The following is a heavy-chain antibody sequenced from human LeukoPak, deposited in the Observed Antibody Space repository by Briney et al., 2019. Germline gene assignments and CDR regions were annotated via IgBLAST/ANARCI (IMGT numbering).Heavy chain of an antibody. CDR3: GTGSGSYYYYFDY. J-gene: IGHJ4*02. D-gene: IGHD3-10*01. CDR2: IIPILGIA. Sequence: ASVKVPCKASGGTFSSYAISWVRQAPGQGLEWMGRIIPILGIANYAQKFQGRVTITADKSTSTAYMELSSLRSEDTAVYYCGTGSGSYYYYFDYWGQGTLVTVSS. CDR1: GGTFSSYA. V-gene: IGHV1-69*04.